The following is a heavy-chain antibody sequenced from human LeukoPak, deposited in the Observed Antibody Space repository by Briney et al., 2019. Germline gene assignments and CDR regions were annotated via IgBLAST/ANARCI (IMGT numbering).Heavy chain of an antibody. Sequence: GGSLRLSCAASGFTFSDYYMSWIRQAPGKGLEWISLISSSSSYTNYADSVKGRFTISRDNTKNSLYLQMNNLRAEDTAVYYCARGGADYVIGYWGQGTLVTVSS. J-gene: IGHJ4*02. CDR1: GFTFSDYY. CDR3: ARGGADYVIGY. D-gene: IGHD4-17*01. V-gene: IGHV3-11*06. CDR2: ISSSSSYT.